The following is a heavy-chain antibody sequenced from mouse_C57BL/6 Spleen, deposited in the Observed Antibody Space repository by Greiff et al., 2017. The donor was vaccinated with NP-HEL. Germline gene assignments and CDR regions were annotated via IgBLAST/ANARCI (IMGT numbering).Heavy chain of an antibody. CDR2: IYPRSGNT. Sequence: VQLQQSGAELARPGASVKLSCKASGYTFTSYGISWVKQRTGQGLEWIGEIYPRSGNTYYNEKFKGKATLTADKSSSTAYMELRSLTSEDSAVDFCANYGSSSAWFAYWGQGTLVTVSA. J-gene: IGHJ3*01. CDR1: GYTFTSYG. CDR3: ANYGSSSAWFAY. D-gene: IGHD1-1*01. V-gene: IGHV1-81*01.